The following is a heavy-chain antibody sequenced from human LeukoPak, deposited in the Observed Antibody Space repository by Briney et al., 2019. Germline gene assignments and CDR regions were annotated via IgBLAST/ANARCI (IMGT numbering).Heavy chain of an antibody. CDR3: AKGDSSSWGVFDY. V-gene: IGHV3-23*01. J-gene: IGHJ4*02. Sequence: GGSLRLSCSASGFTFSTYWMSWVRQAPGKGLEWVSTISGGGGSTSYADPVRGRFTISRDNSKNTLYLQMNSLRAEDTAIYYCAKGDSSSWGVFDYWGQGTLVTVSS. D-gene: IGHD6-13*01. CDR1: GFTFSTYW. CDR2: ISGGGGST.